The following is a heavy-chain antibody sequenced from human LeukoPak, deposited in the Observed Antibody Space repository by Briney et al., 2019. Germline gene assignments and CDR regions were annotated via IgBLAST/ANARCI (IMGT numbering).Heavy chain of an antibody. CDR3: ASRNVPTNWFDP. J-gene: IGHJ5*02. CDR1: GGSISSSSYY. D-gene: IGHD5-12*01. CDR2: IYYRGIT. Sequence: SETLSLTCTVSGGSISSSSYYWGWIRQPPGEGLEWIGSIYYRGITYYNPSLKRRVTISVDTSKNQFFLKLSSVTAADTAVYYCASRNVPTNWFDPWGQGNLVTVSS. V-gene: IGHV4-39*07.